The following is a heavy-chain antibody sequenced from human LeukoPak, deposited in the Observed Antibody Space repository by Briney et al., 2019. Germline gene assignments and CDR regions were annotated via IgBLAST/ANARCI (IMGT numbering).Heavy chain of an antibody. V-gene: IGHV1-8*01. CDR2: MNPNSANT. D-gene: IGHD4-17*01. CDR1: GYTFTSYD. Sequence: ASVTVSCKASGYTFTSYDSNWVRQATGQGLEWMGWMNPNSANTGYAQKFQGRLTMTRNSSISTAYMELSSLRSEDTAVYYCTRGGRGVYGDYFDYWGQGTLVTVSS. CDR3: TRGGRGVYGDYFDY. J-gene: IGHJ4*02.